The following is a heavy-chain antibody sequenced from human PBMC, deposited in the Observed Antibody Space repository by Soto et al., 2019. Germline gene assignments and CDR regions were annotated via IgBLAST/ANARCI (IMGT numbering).Heavy chain of an antibody. CDR2: ISSSSYI. D-gene: IGHD2-15*01. J-gene: IGHJ5*02. V-gene: IGHV3-21*01. CDR1: GFTFSIYS. Sequence: PGGSLRLSCAASGFTFSIYSMNWVRQAPGKGLEWVSSISSSSYIYYADSVKGRFTISRDNAKNSLYLQMNSLRAEDTAVYYCARDRLLTYNWFDPWGQGTLVTVSS. CDR3: ARDRLLTYNWFDP.